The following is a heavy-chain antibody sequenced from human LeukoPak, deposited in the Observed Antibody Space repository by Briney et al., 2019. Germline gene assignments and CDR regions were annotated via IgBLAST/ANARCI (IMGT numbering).Heavy chain of an antibody. CDR3: AREPGYCSGGRCYGGWFDP. V-gene: IGHV4-59*01. CDR1: GGSIGSYY. Sequence: PSETLSLTCTASGGSIGSYYWSWIRQPPGKGLEWIGYVGYSGRTNYNPSLKSRVTISVDTSKNQFSLNLRSVTAADTAVYYCAREPGYCSGGRCYGGWFDPWGQGTLVTVSS. J-gene: IGHJ5*02. D-gene: IGHD2-15*01. CDR2: VGYSGRT.